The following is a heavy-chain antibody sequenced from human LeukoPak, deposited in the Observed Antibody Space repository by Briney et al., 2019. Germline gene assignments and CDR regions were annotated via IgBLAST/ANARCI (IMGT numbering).Heavy chain of an antibody. Sequence: PSETLSLTCTVSGGSLSGNYWSWIRQPPGQGLEWIAYIHSSGYTNYNPSLMSRVTISIDTSKNQFSLRVTSVTAADTAMYYCAQRQGPASDSYDYFEPWGPGTLVTASS. V-gene: IGHV4-4*09. CDR1: GGSLSGNY. J-gene: IGHJ5*02. CDR2: IHSSGYT. CDR3: AQRQGPASDSYDYFEP. D-gene: IGHD3-22*01.